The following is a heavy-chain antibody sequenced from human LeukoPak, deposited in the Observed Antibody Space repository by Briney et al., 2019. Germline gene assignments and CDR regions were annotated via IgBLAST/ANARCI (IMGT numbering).Heavy chain of an antibody. D-gene: IGHD5-12*01. CDR1: GGTFSSYA. J-gene: IGHJ4*02. CDR2: IIPIFGTA. CDR3: ARTEYSGYVPYFDY. Sequence: ASVRVSCKASGGTFSSYAISWVRQAPGQGLEWMGGIIPIFGTANYAQKFQGRVTITADESTSTAYMELSSLRSEDTAVYYCARTEYSGYVPYFDYWGQGTLVTVSS. V-gene: IGHV1-69*13.